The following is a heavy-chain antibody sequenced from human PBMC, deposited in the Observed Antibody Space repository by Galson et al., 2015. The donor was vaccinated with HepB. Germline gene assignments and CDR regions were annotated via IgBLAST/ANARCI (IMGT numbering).Heavy chain of an antibody. J-gene: IGHJ2*01. D-gene: IGHD1-26*01. CDR3: AKDPRSWELNWYFDL. V-gene: IGHV3-23*01. Sequence: SLRLSCAASGFTFSSYAMSWVRQAPGKGLEWVSAISGSGGSTYYADSVKGRFTISRDNSKNTLYLQMNSLRAEDTAVYHCAKDPRSWELNWYFDLWGRGTLVTVSS. CDR1: GFTFSSYA. CDR2: ISGSGGST.